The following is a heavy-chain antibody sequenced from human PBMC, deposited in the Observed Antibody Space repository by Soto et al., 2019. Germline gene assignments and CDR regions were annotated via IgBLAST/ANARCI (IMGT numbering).Heavy chain of an antibody. Sequence: HPGGSLRLSCAASGFTFSSYAMSWVRQAPGKGLEWVSAISGSGGNTYYADSVKGRFTISRDNSKNTLYLQMNSLRAEDTAVYYCAKDFSPSSGWYLGAFDIWGQGTMVTVSS. J-gene: IGHJ3*02. CDR2: ISGSGGNT. V-gene: IGHV3-23*01. D-gene: IGHD6-19*01. CDR1: GFTFSSYA. CDR3: AKDFSPSSGWYLGAFDI.